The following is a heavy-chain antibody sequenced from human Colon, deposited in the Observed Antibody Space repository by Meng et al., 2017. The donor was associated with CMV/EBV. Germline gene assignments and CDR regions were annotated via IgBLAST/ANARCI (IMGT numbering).Heavy chain of an antibody. CDR1: GFTFDDYA. CDR3: AREGAGYYYGMDV. D-gene: IGHD3-10*01. J-gene: IGHJ6*02. CDR2: ISWNSGSI. V-gene: IGHV3-9*01. Sequence: SLKISCAVSGFTFDDYAFHWVRQGPGKGLEWVSGISWNSGSIGYADSVKGRFTISRDNAKNSLYLQMNRLRAEDTALYYCAREGAGYYYGMDVWGQGTTVTVSS.